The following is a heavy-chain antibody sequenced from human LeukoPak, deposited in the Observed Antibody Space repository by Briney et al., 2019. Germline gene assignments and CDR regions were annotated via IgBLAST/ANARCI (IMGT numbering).Heavy chain of an antibody. D-gene: IGHD3-10*01. V-gene: IGHV1-69*05. CDR1: GGTFSSYA. CDR3: ARAGSLSVPAYNWFDP. CDR2: IIPIFGTA. Sequence: SVKVSCKASGGTFSSYAISWVRQAPGRGLEWMGGIIPIFGTANYAQKFQGRVTITTDESTSTAYMELTSLRSEDTAVYYCARAGSLSVPAYNWFDPWGQGTLVTVSS. J-gene: IGHJ5*02.